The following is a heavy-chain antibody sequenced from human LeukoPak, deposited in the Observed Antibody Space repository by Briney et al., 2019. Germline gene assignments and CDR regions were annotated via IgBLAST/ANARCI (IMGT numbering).Heavy chain of an antibody. CDR3: AMPLGGGYYFDY. Sequence: ASVKVSCKASGYTITGYYMHWVRQAPGQGLEWMGIINPSGGSTSYAQKFQGRVTMTRDTSTSTVYMELSSLRSEDTAVYYCAMPLGGGYYFDYWGQGTLVTVSS. D-gene: IGHD3-16*01. CDR1: GYTITGYY. J-gene: IGHJ4*02. CDR2: INPSGGST. V-gene: IGHV1-46*03.